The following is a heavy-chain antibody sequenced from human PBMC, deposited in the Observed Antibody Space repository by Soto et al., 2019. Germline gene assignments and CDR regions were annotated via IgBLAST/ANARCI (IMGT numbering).Heavy chain of an antibody. CDR3: AALWFGELAFNY. Sequence: SETLSLTCSVSGYSIRSGYYWGWVRQAPGKGLEWLGSVYHNGIMFHNPSFQSRVTISVDTSKNQFSLNLRSVTAADTAVYYCAALWFGELAFNYWGQGILVTVSS. CDR2: VYHNGIM. D-gene: IGHD3-10*01. J-gene: IGHJ4*01. CDR1: GYSIRSGYY. V-gene: IGHV4-38-2*02.